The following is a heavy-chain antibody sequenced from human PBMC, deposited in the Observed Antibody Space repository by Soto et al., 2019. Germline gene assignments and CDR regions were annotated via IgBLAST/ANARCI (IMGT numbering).Heavy chain of an antibody. J-gene: IGHJ6*02. V-gene: IGHV3-73*01. CDR3: TRHFEYSSSTSMDV. D-gene: IGHD6-6*01. CDR1: GLTFSGSA. CDR2: IRGKANSYAT. Sequence: EVQLVESGGGLVQPGGSLKLSCAASGLTFSGSAMHWVRQASGKGLEWVGRIRGKANSYATAYAASVKGRFTISRDDSESTGYLEMDSLQTEDTAVYCCTRHFEYSSSTSMDVWGQGTTVTVSS.